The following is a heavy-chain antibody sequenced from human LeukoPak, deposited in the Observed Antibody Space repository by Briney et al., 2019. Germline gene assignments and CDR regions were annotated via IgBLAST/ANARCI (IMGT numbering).Heavy chain of an antibody. CDR2: IYSGGST. CDR1: GFTASSNY. D-gene: IGHD3-10*01. Sequence: PGGSLRLSCAASGFTASSNYMSWVRQAPGKGLEWVSVIYSGGSTYYADSVKGRFTISRDNSKNTLHLQMNSLRAEDTAVYYCARDHFFGATGHNWFDPWGQGTLVTVSS. V-gene: IGHV3-53*01. J-gene: IGHJ5*02. CDR3: ARDHFFGATGHNWFDP.